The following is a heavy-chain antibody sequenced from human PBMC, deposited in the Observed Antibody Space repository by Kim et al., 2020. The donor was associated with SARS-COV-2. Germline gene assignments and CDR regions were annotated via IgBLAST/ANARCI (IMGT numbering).Heavy chain of an antibody. Sequence: GGSLRLSCAASGFTFSSYAMHWVRQAPGKGLEWVAVISYDGSNKYYADSVKGRFTISRDNSKNTLYLQMNSLRAEDTAVYHCARDHSSWYFDYWGQGTLVTVSS. CDR2: ISYDGSNK. V-gene: IGHV3-30*04. J-gene: IGHJ4*02. CDR1: GFTFSSYA. D-gene: IGHD6-13*01. CDR3: ARDHSSWYFDY.